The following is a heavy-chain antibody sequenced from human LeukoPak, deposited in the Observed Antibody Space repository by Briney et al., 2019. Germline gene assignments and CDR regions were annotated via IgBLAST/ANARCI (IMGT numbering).Heavy chain of an antibody. V-gene: IGHV1-69*01. D-gene: IGHD1-26*01. Sequence: GASVKVSCTASGGTFSSYAISWVRQAPGQGLEWMGGIIPIFGTANYAQKFQGRVTITADESTSTAYMELSSLRSEDTAVYYCASPAPGLLVGATIFGMDVWGQGTTVTVSS. J-gene: IGHJ6*02. CDR2: IIPIFGTA. CDR1: GGTFSSYA. CDR3: ASPAPGLLVGATIFGMDV.